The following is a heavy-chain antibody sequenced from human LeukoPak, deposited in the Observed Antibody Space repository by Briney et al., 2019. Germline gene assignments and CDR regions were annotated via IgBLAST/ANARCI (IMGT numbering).Heavy chain of an antibody. CDR2: ISWNSGSI. J-gene: IGHJ4*02. V-gene: IGHV3-9*01. CDR1: GFTFDDYA. CDR3: AKESLVATIVEAVFDY. Sequence: GGSLRLSCAASGFTFDDYAMHWVRQAPGKGLEWVSGISWNSGSIGYADSVKGRFTISRDNAKNSLYLQMNSLRAEDTALYYCAKESLVATIVEAVFDYWGQGTLVTVSS. D-gene: IGHD5-12*01.